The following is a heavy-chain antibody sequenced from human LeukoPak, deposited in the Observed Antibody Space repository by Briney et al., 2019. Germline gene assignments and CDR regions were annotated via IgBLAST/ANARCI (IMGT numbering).Heavy chain of an antibody. D-gene: IGHD1-26*01. V-gene: IGHV3-33*06. CDR3: AKDGEVGATGNFDY. CDR1: GFTFSSYG. Sequence: GGSLRLSCAASGFTFSSYGMHWVRQAPGKGLEWVAVIWYGGSNKYYADSVKGRFTISRDNSKNTLYLQMNSLRAEDTAVCYCAKDGEVGATGNFDYWGREPWSPSPQ. CDR2: IWYGGSNK. J-gene: IGHJ4*02.